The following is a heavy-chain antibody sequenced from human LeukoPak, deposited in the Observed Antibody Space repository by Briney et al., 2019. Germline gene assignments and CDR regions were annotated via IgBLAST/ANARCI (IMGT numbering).Heavy chain of an antibody. CDR1: GYTFTSYG. CDR2: ISAYNGNT. Sequence: ASVKVSCKASGYTFTSYGISWVRQAPGQGLEWMGWISAYNGNTSYAQKLQGRVTMTTDTSTSTAYMELRSLRSDDTAVYYCARERGCSSTSCSLDYWGQGTLVTVSS. D-gene: IGHD2-2*01. J-gene: IGHJ4*02. V-gene: IGHV1-18*01. CDR3: ARERGCSSTSCSLDY.